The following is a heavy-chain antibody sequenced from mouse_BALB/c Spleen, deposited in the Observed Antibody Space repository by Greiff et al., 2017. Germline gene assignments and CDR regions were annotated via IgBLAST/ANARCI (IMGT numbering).Heavy chain of an antibody. D-gene: IGHD1-1*01. J-gene: IGHJ1*01. CDR3: ARCYYDSRGYWYFDV. V-gene: IGHV3-8*02. CDR2: ISYSGST. Sequence: EVQVVESGPSLVKPSQTLSLTCSVTGDSITSGYWNWIRKFPGNKLEYMGYISYSGSTYYNPSLKSRISITRDTSKNQYYLQLNSVTTEDTATYYCARCYYDSRGYWYFDVWGAGTTVTVSS. CDR1: GDSITSGY.